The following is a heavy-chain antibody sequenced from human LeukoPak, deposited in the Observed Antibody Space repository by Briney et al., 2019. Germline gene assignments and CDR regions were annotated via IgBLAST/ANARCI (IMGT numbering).Heavy chain of an antibody. J-gene: IGHJ4*02. CDR3: ARLYSSGWYTDY. CDR1: GFTFSSNY. D-gene: IGHD6-19*01. V-gene: IGHV3-53*01. CDR2: IYSGGST. Sequence: PGGSLRLSCAASGFTFSSNYMSWVRQAPGKGLEWVSVIYSGGSTYYADSVKGRFTISRDNSKNTLYLQMNSLRAEDTAVYYCARLYSSGWYTDYWGQGTLVTVSS.